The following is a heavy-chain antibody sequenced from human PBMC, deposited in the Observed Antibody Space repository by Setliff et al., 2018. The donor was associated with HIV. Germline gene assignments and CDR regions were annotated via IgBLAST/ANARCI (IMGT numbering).Heavy chain of an antibody. CDR2: ISYDGSNK. CDR3: ARVPGGFWSGWQAFDI. CDR1: GFTFSSYA. J-gene: IGHJ3*02. D-gene: IGHD3-3*01. Sequence: LRLSCAASGFTFSSYAMHWVRQAPGKGLEWVAVISYDGSNKYYADSVKGRFTISRDNSKNTLYLQMNSLRAEDTAVYYCARVPGGFWSGWQAFDIWGQGTMVTVSS. V-gene: IGHV3-30*04.